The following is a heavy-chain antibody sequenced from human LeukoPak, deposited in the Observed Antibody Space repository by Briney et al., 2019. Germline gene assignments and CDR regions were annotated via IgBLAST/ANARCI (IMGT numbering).Heavy chain of an antibody. CDR3: ARDGSGGSCYSD. D-gene: IGHD2-15*01. V-gene: IGHV3-7*01. CDR1: GFTFSNAW. CDR2: IKQDGSEK. J-gene: IGHJ4*02. Sequence: GGSLRLSCAASGFTFSNAWMSWVRQAPGKGLEWVANIKQDGSEKYYVDSVKGRFTISRDNAKNSLYLQMNSLRAEDTAVYYCARDGSGGSCYSDWGQGTLVTVSS.